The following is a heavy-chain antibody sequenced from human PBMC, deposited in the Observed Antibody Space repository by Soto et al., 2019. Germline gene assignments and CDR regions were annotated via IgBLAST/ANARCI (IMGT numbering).Heavy chain of an antibody. CDR2: ISGSGRST. CDR3: AKLYCSDGVCEYSYYRYGMDD. CDR1: VFTLSSYA. Sequence: WWSLRLSCSASVFTLSSYAMSWFRQAPGKGLEWVSVISGSGRSTYHADSVKGRFTISRDNSKNTLDLQMNSLRAEDTAIYYCAKLYCSDGVCEYSYYRYGMDDWGQGTSVTVSS. J-gene: IGHJ6*02. V-gene: IGHV3-23*01. D-gene: IGHD2-8*01.